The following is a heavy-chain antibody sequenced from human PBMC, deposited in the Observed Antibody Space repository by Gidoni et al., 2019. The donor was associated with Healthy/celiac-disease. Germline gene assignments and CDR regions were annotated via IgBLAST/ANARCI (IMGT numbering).Heavy chain of an antibody. Sequence: QVQLQESGPGLVKPSQTLSPTCTVSGGSISSGGYYWSWIRQHPGKGLEWIGYIYYSGSTYYNPSLKSRVTISVDTSKNQFSLKLSSVTAADTAVYYCGYTSSTNREFDYWGQGTLVTVSS. D-gene: IGHD2-2*01. J-gene: IGHJ4*02. CDR3: GYTSSTNREFDY. CDR2: IYYSGST. CDR1: GGSISSGGYY. V-gene: IGHV4-31*03.